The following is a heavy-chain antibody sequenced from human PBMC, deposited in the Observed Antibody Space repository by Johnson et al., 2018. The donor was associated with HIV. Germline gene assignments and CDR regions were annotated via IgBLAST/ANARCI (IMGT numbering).Heavy chain of an antibody. V-gene: IGHV3-30-3*01. CDR2: ISDDGSNI. D-gene: IGHD6-19*01. CDR3: ARDSFIAVTLSDAFDI. Sequence: QVQLVESGGGVVQPGRSLRLSCAASGFRFSNYALHWVRQTPCKGLEWVALISDDGSNIYYADSVKGQFTISRDNSKNTLHLQMNSLRVEDTAMYYCARDSFIAVTLSDAFDIWGQGTVVTVSS. J-gene: IGHJ3*02. CDR1: GFRFSNYA.